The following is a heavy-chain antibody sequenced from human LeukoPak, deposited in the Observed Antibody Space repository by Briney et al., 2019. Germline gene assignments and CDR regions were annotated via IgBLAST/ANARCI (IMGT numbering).Heavy chain of an antibody. D-gene: IGHD5-12*01. V-gene: IGHV3-7*05. J-gene: IGHJ4*02. Sequence: EGSLRLSWAASGFTFSSYWMSWVRQAPGKGLEWVANIKQDGSEKYHVDSVKGRFTISRDNAKNSLYLQMNSLGAEDTAVYYCTRGYSGYVNWGQGTLVTVSS. CDR2: IKQDGSEK. CDR3: TRGYSGYVN. CDR1: GFTFSSYW.